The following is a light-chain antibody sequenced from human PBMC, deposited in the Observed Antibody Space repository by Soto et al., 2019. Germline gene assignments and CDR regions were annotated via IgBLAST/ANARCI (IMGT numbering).Light chain of an antibody. CDR1: QSVSSSY. CDR3: QQYGSSPTWT. Sequence: EIVFTESPGSLCLSQGESATLSCRASQSVSSSYLAWYQQKPGQAPRLLIYGASSRATGIPDRFSGSGSGTDFTLTISRLEPEDFAVYYCQQYGSSPTWTFGQGTKVDIK. CDR2: GAS. V-gene: IGKV3-20*01. J-gene: IGKJ1*01.